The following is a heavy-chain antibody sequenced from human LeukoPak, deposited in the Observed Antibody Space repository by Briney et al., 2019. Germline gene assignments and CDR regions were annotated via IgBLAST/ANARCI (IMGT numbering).Heavy chain of an antibody. CDR1: GGTFSSYA. J-gene: IGHJ4*02. D-gene: IGHD1-1*01. V-gene: IGHV1-69*06. CDR3: ARDRGTGLIDY. CDR2: IIPIFGTA. Sequence: GASVKVSCKASGGTFSSYAIGWVRQAPGQGLEWMGGIIPIFGTANYAQKFQGRVTITADKSTSTAYMELSSLRSEDTAVYYCARDRGTGLIDYWGQGTLVTVSS.